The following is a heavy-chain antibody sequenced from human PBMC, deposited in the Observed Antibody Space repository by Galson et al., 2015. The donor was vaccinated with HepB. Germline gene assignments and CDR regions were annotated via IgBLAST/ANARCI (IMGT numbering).Heavy chain of an antibody. J-gene: IGHJ3*02. CDR1: GYIFTNYG. V-gene: IGHV1-18*01. D-gene: IGHD3-3*01. CDR2: ISAYNGNT. CDR3: GRDNSYGVVIAHDAFDI. Sequence: QSGAEVKKPGASVKVSCKASGYIFTNYGINWVRQAPGQGLEWMGWISAYNGNTNYAQKLQGRVTMTTDTSTSTAYMELRSLRSDDTAVYYCGRDNSYGVVIAHDAFDIWGQGTMVTVSS.